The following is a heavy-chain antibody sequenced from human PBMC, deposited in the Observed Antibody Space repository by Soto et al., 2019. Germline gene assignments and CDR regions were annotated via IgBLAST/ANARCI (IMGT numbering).Heavy chain of an antibody. V-gene: IGHV1-8*01. D-gene: IGHD6-13*01. CDR1: GYTFTSYD. CDR2: MKPNSGNT. Sequence: QVQLVQSGAEVKKPGASVKVSCKASGYTFTSYDINCVRQATGQGLEWMGWMKPNSGNTGYAQKFQGRVTMTRNTSISTAYMELSSMRSEDTAVYYCARGGSLAAAGTFDYWGQGTLVTVSS. J-gene: IGHJ4*02. CDR3: ARGGSLAAAGTFDY.